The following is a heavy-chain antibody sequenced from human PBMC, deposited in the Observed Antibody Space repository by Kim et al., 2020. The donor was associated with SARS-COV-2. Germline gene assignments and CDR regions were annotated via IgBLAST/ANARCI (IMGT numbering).Heavy chain of an antibody. CDR2: IDGRDGTT. D-gene: IGHD2-21*01. Sequence: GGSLRLSCTTSGFTFTGHAMSWVRQAPGKGLEWVSSIDGRDGTTYYVDSVKGRFSISRDDSRNTLYLQMSALRADDTAAYYCLKGGWGWIWDYWGHGTLV. CDR3: LKGGWGWIWDY. CDR1: GFTFTGHA. J-gene: IGHJ4*01. V-gene: IGHV3-23*01.